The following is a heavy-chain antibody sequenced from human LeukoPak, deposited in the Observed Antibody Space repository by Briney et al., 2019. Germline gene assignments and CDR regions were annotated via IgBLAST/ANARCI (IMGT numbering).Heavy chain of an antibody. CDR3: TRDRLRQWELPPTFDY. D-gene: IGHD1-26*01. J-gene: IGHJ4*02. CDR2: QDGREK. V-gene: IGHV3-7*03. Sequence: QDGREKYYVDSVKGRFTISRDNADNSLYLQMNSLKTEDTAVYYCTRDRLRQWELPPTFDYWGQGTLVTVSS.